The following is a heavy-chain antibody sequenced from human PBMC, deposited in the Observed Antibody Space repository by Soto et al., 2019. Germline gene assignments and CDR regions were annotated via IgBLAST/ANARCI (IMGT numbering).Heavy chain of an antibody. Sequence: NPSETLSLTCAIYGGSFSGYYWSWIRQPPGKGLEWIGEINHSGSTNYNPSLKSRVTISVDTSKNQFSLKLSSVTAADTAVYYCARYVIRSGYYRPKGYYYGMDVWGQGTTVTVSS. J-gene: IGHJ6*02. V-gene: IGHV4-34*01. CDR3: ARYVIRSGYYRPKGYYYGMDV. CDR2: INHSGST. CDR1: GGSFSGYY. D-gene: IGHD3-3*01.